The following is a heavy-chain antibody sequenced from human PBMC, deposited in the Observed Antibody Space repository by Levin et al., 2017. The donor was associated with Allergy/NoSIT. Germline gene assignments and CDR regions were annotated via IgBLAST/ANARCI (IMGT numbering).Heavy chain of an antibody. V-gene: IGHV3-21*01. J-gene: IGHJ5*02. Sequence: GESLKISCAASGFTFSSYSMNWVRQAPGKGLEWVSSISSSSSYIYYADSVKGRFTISRDNAKNSLYLQMNSLRAEDTAVYYCARGGSDNWFDPWGQGTLVTVSS. CDR2: ISSSSSYI. CDR3: ARGGSDNWFDP. CDR1: GFTFSSYS. D-gene: IGHD3-16*01.